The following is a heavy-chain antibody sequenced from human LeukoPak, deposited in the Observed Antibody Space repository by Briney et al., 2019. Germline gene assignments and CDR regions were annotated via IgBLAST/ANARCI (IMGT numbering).Heavy chain of an antibody. D-gene: IGHD3-22*01. V-gene: IGHV4-31*03. CDR3: ARFRSHDSSGYYFDY. Sequence: SETLSLTCTVSGGSISSGDDYWSWIRQHPGKGLEWIGYIYYSVNTYYNPSLKSRAAMSVDTSKDQFSLKLSSVTAADTAVYYCARFRSHDSSGYYFDYWGQGTLVTVSS. CDR2: IYYSVNT. J-gene: IGHJ4*02. CDR1: GGSISSGDDY.